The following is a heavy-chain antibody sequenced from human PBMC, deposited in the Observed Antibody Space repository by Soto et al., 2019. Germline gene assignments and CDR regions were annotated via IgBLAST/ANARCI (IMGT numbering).Heavy chain of an antibody. V-gene: IGHV3-15*01. Sequence: PGGSLRLSCAASGFTFSNAWMSWVRQAPGKGLEWVGRIKSKTDGGTTDYAAPVKGRFTISRDDSKNTLYLQMNSLKTEDTAVYYCTTERWELQGDAFDIWGQGTMVTVSS. CDR3: TTERWELQGDAFDI. D-gene: IGHD1-26*01. CDR1: GFTFSNAW. CDR2: IKSKTDGGTT. J-gene: IGHJ3*02.